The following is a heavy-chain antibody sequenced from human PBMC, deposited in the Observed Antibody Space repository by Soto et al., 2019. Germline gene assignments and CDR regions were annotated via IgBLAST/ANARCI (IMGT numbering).Heavy chain of an antibody. D-gene: IGHD3-10*01. Sequence: QVQLVQSGAEVKKPGASVKVSCKASGYTFTNYAISWVRQAPGQGLEWMGWISAYNGNTNYAQKLQGRVTMTTDTSTSSASMELRSLRSDDTAVYYSARAWFGDFVYYFDYWGQGTLVTVSS. V-gene: IGHV1-18*01. J-gene: IGHJ4*02. CDR3: ARAWFGDFVYYFDY. CDR2: ISAYNGNT. CDR1: GYTFTNYA.